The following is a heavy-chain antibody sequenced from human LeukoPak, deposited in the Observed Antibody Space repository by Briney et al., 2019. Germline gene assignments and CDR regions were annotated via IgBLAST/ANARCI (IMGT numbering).Heavy chain of an antibody. CDR3: ARDDRPGITMVRGASPSGDC. V-gene: IGHV3-30-3*01. CDR2: TSYDGSNT. J-gene: IGHJ4*02. D-gene: IGHD3-10*01. CDR1: GFTFSDYA. Sequence: PGGSLRLSCAASGFTFSDYAMYWVRQSPGKGLEWVAVTSYDGSNTFYADSVKGRFTISRDNSKNTVFLQMNSLRGEDTAMYYCARDDRPGITMVRGASPSGDCWGQGTLVTVSS.